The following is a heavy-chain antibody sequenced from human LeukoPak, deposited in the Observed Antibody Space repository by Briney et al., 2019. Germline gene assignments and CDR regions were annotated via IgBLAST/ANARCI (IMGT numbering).Heavy chain of an antibody. CDR2: ISAYNGNT. J-gene: IGHJ1*01. Sequence: ASVKVSCKASGYTFTSYGISWVRQGPGQGLEWVGWISAYNGNTNYAQKLQGRVTMTTDTSTSTAYMELRSLRSDDTAVYYCARVPYMSSWSSAEYFQHWGQGTLVTVSS. CDR1: GYTFTSYG. CDR3: ARVPYMSSWSSAEYFQH. V-gene: IGHV1-18*01. D-gene: IGHD6-13*01.